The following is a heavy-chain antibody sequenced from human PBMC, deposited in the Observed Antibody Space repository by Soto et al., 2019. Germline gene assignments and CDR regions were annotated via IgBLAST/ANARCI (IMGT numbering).Heavy chain of an antibody. CDR2: LYWDDDN. V-gene: IGHV2-5*02. CDR3: AHGSGWLFDY. D-gene: IGHD6-19*01. CDR1: GFSLTSNAVG. J-gene: IGHJ4*02. Sequence: QITLKESGPTLVKPTQTLTLTCTFSGFSLTSNAVGVGWIRQPPGKAPEWLALLYWDDDNQYSPSLRNRLTLTKDTSKNQVVLTMTNMAPVDTATYYCAHGSGWLFDYWGQGTLVTVSS.